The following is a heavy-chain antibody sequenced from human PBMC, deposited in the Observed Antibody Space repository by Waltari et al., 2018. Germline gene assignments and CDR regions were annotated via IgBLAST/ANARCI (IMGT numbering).Heavy chain of an antibody. J-gene: IGHJ4*02. D-gene: IGHD4-4*01. V-gene: IGHV3-23*04. CDR3: AKDPESYSNYRSNIDY. CDR2: ISGSGGST. CDR1: GFTFSSYA. Sequence: EVQLVESGGGLVQPGGSLRLSCAASGFTFSSYAMSWVRPAPGKGLEWVSAISGSGGSTYYVDSVKGRFTISRDNSKNTLYLQMNSLRAEDTAVYYCAKDPESYSNYRSNIDYWGQGTLVTVSS.